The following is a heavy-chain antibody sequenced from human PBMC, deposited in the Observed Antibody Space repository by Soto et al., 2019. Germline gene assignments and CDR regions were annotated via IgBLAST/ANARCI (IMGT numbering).Heavy chain of an antibody. V-gene: IGHV1-18*01. D-gene: IGHD3-22*01. J-gene: IGHJ4*02. CDR1: GYSFATSG. CDR2: ISAYNGNT. Sequence: QVKLVQSGTEVKKPGASIKVSCKASGYSFATSGMSWVRQAPGQGLEWMGWISAYNGNTNYDQNLQDRVTMTTDTSTNTAYLELRNLRSDDTAVYYCAREGQYYDASGYANWGQGTLVTVSS. CDR3: AREGQYYDASGYAN.